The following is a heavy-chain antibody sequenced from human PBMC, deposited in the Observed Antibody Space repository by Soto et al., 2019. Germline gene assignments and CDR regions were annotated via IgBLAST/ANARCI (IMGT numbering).Heavy chain of an antibody. Sequence: EVQLVASGGGLVQPGGSLRLSCAASGFTVSSYLMHWVRQAPGKGLVWVSRINSDGSSTSFADSVKGRFTISRDNAKNTLDLQMNSLRAEDTAVYYCARVNYGDYGGVDDYWGQGTLVTVSS. D-gene: IGHD4-17*01. V-gene: IGHV3-74*01. CDR3: ARVNYGDYGGVDDY. CDR2: INSDGSST. CDR1: GFTVSSYL. J-gene: IGHJ4*02.